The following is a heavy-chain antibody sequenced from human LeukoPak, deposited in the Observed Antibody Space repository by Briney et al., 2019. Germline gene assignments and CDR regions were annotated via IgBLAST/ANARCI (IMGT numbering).Heavy chain of an antibody. J-gene: IGHJ4*02. D-gene: IGHD1-26*01. CDR3: AKDVVRVGGGWELLRHYFDY. CDR1: GFTFSSYS. Sequence: GGSLRLSCAASGFTFSSYSMSWVRQAPGKGLEWVSAISGSGGSTYYADSVKGRFTISRDNSKNTLYLQMNSLRAEDTAVYYCAKDVVRVGGGWELLRHYFDYWGQGTLVTVSS. V-gene: IGHV3-23*01. CDR2: ISGSGGST.